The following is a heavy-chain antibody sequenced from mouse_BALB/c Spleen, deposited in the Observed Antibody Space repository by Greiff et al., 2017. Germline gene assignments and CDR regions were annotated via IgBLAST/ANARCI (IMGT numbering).Heavy chain of an antibody. V-gene: IGHV5-6-5*01. CDR2: ISSGGST. Sequence: EVMLVESGGGLVKPGGSLKLSCAASGFTFSSYAMSWVRQTPEKRLEWVASISSGGSTYYPDSVKGRFTISRDNARNILYLQMSSLRSEDTAMYYCASLLLRARGYFDVWGAGTTVTVSS. CDR3: ASLLLRARGYFDV. D-gene: IGHD1-1*01. CDR1: GFTFSSYA. J-gene: IGHJ1*01.